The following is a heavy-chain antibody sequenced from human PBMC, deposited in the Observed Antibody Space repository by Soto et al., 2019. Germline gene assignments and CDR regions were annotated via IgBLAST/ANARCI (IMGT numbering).Heavy chain of an antibody. CDR2: ISPSSSFL. D-gene: IGHD3-10*01. CDR3: ARVGTDYGSGSPYYSDY. V-gene: IGHV3-21*06. Sequence: GGSLRLSCAASGVSFRSYYMNWVRQAPGRGLEWVSSISPSSSFLSYADSVKGRFTISRDNAKSSVNLQMNSLRAEDTAVYYCARVGTDYGSGSPYYSDYWGQGTLVTVSS. J-gene: IGHJ4*02. CDR1: GVSFRSYY.